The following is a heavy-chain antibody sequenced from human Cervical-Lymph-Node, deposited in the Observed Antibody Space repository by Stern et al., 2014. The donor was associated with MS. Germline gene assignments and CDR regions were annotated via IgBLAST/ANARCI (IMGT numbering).Heavy chain of an antibody. D-gene: IGHD3-3*01. CDR3: SRGWSGFDD. V-gene: IGHV3-21*01. J-gene: IGHJ4*02. Sequence: EVQLVESGGGLVTPGGSLRLSCAASGFTFSTYSMNWVRQAPGKGLEWVSSTSTTSTYIYYADSVRGRFTISRDNAENSLYLQLNNLRDEDTAVYYCSRGWSGFDDWGQGTLVTVSS. CDR1: GFTFSTYS. CDR2: TSTTSTYI.